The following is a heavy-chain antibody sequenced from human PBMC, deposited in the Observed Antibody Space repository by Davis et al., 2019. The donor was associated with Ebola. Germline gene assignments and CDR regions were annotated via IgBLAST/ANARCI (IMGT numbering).Heavy chain of an antibody. V-gene: IGHV3-7*03. Sequence: PGGSLRLSCAASGFTFRSYWMSWVRQAPGKGLEWVAKIKEDGSEKLEVASVKGRFTISRDNAKDSLYLQMNSLRAEDTAVYYCARGSRNMDVWGQGTTVTVSS. J-gene: IGHJ6*02. CDR2: IKEDGSEK. CDR3: ARGSRNMDV. CDR1: GFTFRSYW.